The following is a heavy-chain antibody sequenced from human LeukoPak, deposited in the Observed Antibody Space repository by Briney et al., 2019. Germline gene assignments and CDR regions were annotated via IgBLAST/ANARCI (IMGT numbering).Heavy chain of an antibody. CDR3: ARDLGYCSGGSCYVGYFDY. J-gene: IGHJ4*02. V-gene: IGHV3-30*14. CDR1: GITFSDYA. D-gene: IGHD2-15*01. CDR2: ISFDGSNK. Sequence: GGSLRLSCAASGITFSDYAMNWVRQAPGKGLEWVAVISFDGSNKYYADSVKGRFTISRDNSKNTLYLQMNSLRAEDTAVYFCARDLGYCSGGSCYVGYFDYWGQGTLVTVSS.